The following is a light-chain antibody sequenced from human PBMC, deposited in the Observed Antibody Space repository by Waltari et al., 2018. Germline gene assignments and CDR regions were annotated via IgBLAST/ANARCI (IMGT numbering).Light chain of an antibody. CDR3: QNYNSAPLT. J-gene: IGKJ4*01. V-gene: IGKV1-27*01. CDR1: QGINNY. CDR2: AAS. Sequence: DIQITQSPSSLPASVGDRVTITCRPSQGINNYLSWYQQKPGKVPKVLIYAASTLQSGVPSRFSGSRSGTDFTLTISSLQPEDVATYYCQNYNSAPLTFGGGTKVEIK.